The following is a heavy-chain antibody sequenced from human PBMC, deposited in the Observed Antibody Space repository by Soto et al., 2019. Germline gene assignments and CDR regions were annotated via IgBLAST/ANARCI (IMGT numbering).Heavy chain of an antibody. Sequence: SETLSLTCTVSGGSINSGGYSWSWIRQPPGKGLEWIGYIYYSGSTNYNPSLKSRVTISVDTSKNQFSLKLSSVTAADTAVYYCARRYGGNFDYWGQGTLVTVSS. D-gene: IGHD1-26*01. CDR3: ARRYGGNFDY. CDR2: IYYSGST. J-gene: IGHJ4*02. CDR1: GGSINSGGYS. V-gene: IGHV4-61*08.